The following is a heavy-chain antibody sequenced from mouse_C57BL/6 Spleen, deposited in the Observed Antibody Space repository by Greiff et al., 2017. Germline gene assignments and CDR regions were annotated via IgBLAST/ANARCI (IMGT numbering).Heavy chain of an antibody. V-gene: IGHV1-82*01. CDR3: ARSGDGYSYYYAMDY. CDR2: IYPGDGDT. J-gene: IGHJ4*01. CDR1: GYAFSSSW. D-gene: IGHD2-3*01. Sequence: VQLQQSGPELVKPGASVKISCKASGYAFSSSWMNWVKQRPGKGLEWIGRIYPGDGDTNYNGKFKGKATLTADKSSSTAYMQLSRLTSEDSAVYFWARSGDGYSYYYAMDYWGQGTSVTVSS.